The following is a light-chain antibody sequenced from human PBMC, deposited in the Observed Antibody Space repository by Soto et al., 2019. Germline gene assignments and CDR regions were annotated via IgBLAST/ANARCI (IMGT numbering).Light chain of an antibody. CDR1: TGAVTSGHY. V-gene: IGLV7-46*01. CDR3: LLSYGGARRV. Sequence: QAVVTQEPSLTVSPGGTVTLTCASSTGAVTSGHYPYWFQQKPGQAPRTLIYDTSNKHSWTPARFSGSLLVGKPALTLSGAQPEDEAEYFCLLSYGGARRVFGGGTKLTVL. CDR2: DTS. J-gene: IGLJ2*01.